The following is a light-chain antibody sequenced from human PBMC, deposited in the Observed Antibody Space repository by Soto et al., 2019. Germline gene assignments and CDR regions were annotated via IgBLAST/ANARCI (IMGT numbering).Light chain of an antibody. CDR2: DVT. CDR3: SSDAGSVV. CDR1: SSDVGGYNY. Sequence: QSALTQPRSVSGSPGQSVTVSCTGTSSDVGGYNYVSWYQQHPGKAPKLMIYDVTKRPSGVPDRFSGSKSGNTASLTISGLQAEDEADYFCSSDAGSVVFGGGTKLPVL. J-gene: IGLJ2*01. V-gene: IGLV2-11*01.